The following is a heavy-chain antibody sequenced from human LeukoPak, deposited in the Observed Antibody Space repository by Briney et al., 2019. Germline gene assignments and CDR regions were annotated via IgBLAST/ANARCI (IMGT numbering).Heavy chain of an antibody. V-gene: IGHV5-51*01. D-gene: IGHD1-26*01. CDR3: ARALVGAATLSY. CDR2: IYPGDSDT. J-gene: IGHJ4*02. CDR1: GYSFTTYW. Sequence: PWECLKISCKGSGYSFTTYWIAWVRQMPGKGLEWMGVIYPGDSDTRYSPSFQGQVTPSADKSISTAYLQWSSLKASDTAIYYCARALVGAATLSYWGQGTLVTVYS.